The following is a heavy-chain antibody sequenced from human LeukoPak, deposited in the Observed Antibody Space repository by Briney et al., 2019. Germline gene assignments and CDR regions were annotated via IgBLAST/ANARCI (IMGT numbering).Heavy chain of an antibody. V-gene: IGHV3-64D*09. CDR1: GFTFSSYA. J-gene: IGHJ4*02. CDR2: ISSNGGST. CDR3: VKENIAAAADY. D-gene: IGHD6-13*01. Sequence: PGGSLRLSCAASGFTFSSYAMHWVRQAPGKGLEYVSAISSNGGSTYYADSVKGRFTISRDNSKNTLYLQMSSLRAEDTAVYYCVKENIAAAADYWGQGTLVTVSS.